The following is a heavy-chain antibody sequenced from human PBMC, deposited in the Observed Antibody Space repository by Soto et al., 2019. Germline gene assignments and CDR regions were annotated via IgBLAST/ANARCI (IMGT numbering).Heavy chain of an antibody. CDR1: GGSISGYY. J-gene: IGHJ4*02. CDR2: IHYSGST. Sequence: PSETLSLTCTVSGGSISGYYWNWIRQPPGKGLEWIGFIHYSGSTNYNPSLKSRVTMSVDTSKNQFSLKLTSVNAADTAVYYCKRGGDAYKNGHWGQGTLVTVSS. CDR3: KRGGDAYKNGH. D-gene: IGHD2-21*01. V-gene: IGHV4-59*01.